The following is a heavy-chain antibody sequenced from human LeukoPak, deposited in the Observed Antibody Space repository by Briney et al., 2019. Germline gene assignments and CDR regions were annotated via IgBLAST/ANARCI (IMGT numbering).Heavy chain of an antibody. CDR2: IYPADSDT. CDR3: ARRVGSSSWYLGAFDI. J-gene: IGHJ3*02. V-gene: IGHV5-51*01. Sequence: GESLKISCKGSGYRFTSYWIGWVRQMPGKGLEWMGIIYPADSDTRYSPSFQGQVTISADKSISTAYLQWSSLKASDTAMYYCARRVGSSSWYLGAFDIWGQGTMVTVSS. D-gene: IGHD6-13*01. CDR1: GYRFTSYW.